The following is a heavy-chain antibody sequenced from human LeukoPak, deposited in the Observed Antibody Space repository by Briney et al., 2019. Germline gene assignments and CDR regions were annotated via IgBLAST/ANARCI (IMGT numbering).Heavy chain of an antibody. CDR1: GGSISSYY. D-gene: IGHD4-23*01. CDR2: IHYTGST. Sequence: PSETLSLTCTVSGGSISSYYWSWIRQPPGKGLEWIGYIHYTGSTNYNPSLKSRVTISVDTSKNQFSLKLSSVTAADTAVYYCARVGVDHSGNIIKYFFDYWGQGSLVTVSS. V-gene: IGHV4-59*01. J-gene: IGHJ4*02. CDR3: ARVGVDHSGNIIKYFFDY.